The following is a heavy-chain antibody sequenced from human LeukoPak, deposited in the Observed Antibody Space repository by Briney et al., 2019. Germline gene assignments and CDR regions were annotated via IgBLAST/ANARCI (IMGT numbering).Heavy chain of an antibody. Sequence: GGSLRLSCAASGFTFSNAWMSWVRQAPGKGLEWVGRIKSKTDGGTTVYAAPVKGRFSISRDDSINTLYLQMNSLKTEDTAVYYCTTELAAAGRFEYWGQGTLVTVSS. V-gene: IGHV3-15*01. D-gene: IGHD6-13*01. CDR3: TTELAAAGRFEY. J-gene: IGHJ4*02. CDR2: IKSKTDGGTT. CDR1: GFTFSNAW.